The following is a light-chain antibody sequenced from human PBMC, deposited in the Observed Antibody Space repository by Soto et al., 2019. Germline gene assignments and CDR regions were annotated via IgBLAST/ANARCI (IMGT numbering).Light chain of an antibody. CDR3: QAWDSSTAWV. V-gene: IGLV3-1*01. CDR1: KLGDKY. Sequence: SYELTQPPSVSVSPGQTASLTCSGDKLGDKYARWYQQKPGQSPVLVIYQDSKRPSGIPERFSGSNSGNTATLTISGTHAMDEADYSCQAWDSSTAWVFGGGTQLTGL. CDR2: QDS. J-gene: IGLJ3*02.